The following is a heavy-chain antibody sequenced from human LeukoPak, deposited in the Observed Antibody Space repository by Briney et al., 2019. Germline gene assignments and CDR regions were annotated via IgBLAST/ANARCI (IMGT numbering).Heavy chain of an antibody. J-gene: IGHJ4*02. Sequence: GGSLRLSCAASGFTFSDYYMSWIRHATGKGLEWVSYISTTSSYTKYADSVKGRFTISRDNAKNSLYLQMNSLRAEDTAVYYCARNTGTYDYWGQGTLVTVSS. CDR1: GFTFSDYY. D-gene: IGHD1-1*01. CDR2: ISTTSSYT. V-gene: IGHV3-11*06. CDR3: ARNTGTYDY.